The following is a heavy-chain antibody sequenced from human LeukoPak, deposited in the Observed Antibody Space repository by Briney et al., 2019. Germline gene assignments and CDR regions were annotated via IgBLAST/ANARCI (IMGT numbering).Heavy chain of an antibody. V-gene: IGHV1-2*02. D-gene: IGHD5-24*01. J-gene: IGHJ4*02. CDR2: INPNSGGT. CDR1: GYTFTGYY. Sequence: ASVKVSCKASGYTFTGYYMHWVRQAPGQGLEWMGWINPNSGGTNYAQKFQGRVTMTRDTSISTAYMELSRLRSDDTAVYYCARDLEMATISIDYWGQGTLVAVSS. CDR3: ARDLEMATISIDY.